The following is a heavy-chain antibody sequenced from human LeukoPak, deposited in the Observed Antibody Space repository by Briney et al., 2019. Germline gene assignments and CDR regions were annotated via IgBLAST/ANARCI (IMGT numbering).Heavy chain of an antibody. CDR3: ARDNSGNSFEY. CDR2: IYPNGGGT. D-gene: IGHD1-26*01. Sequence: ASVKVSCKASGYTFTYRYIHWVRQAPGQGLEWMGWIYPNGGGTNYAQKFQGRVTMTRDTSTSTVYMEVRRLTSDDTAVYYCARDNSGNSFEYWGQGTLVAVSS. V-gene: IGHV1-2*02. CDR1: GYTFTYRY. J-gene: IGHJ4*01.